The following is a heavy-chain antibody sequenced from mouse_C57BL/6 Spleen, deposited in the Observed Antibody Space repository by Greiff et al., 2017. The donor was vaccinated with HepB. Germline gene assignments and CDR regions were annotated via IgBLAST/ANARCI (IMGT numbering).Heavy chain of an antibody. Sequence: QVHVKQSGPELVKPGASVKISCKASGYTFTDYYINWVKQRPGQGLEWIGWIFPGSGSTYYNEKFKGKATLTVDKSSSTAYMLLSSLTSEDSAVYFCARRAYYSNYVPPFDYWGQGTTLTVSS. J-gene: IGHJ2*01. CDR2: IFPGSGST. CDR1: GYTFTDYY. V-gene: IGHV1-75*01. CDR3: ARRAYYSNYVPPFDY. D-gene: IGHD2-5*01.